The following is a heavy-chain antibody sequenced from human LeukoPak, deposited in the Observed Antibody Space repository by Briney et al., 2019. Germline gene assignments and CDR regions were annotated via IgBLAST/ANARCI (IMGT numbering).Heavy chain of an antibody. CDR1: GYTSTGYY. V-gene: IGHV1-2*02. J-gene: IGHJ4*02. Sequence: ASVKVSCKASGYTSTGYYMHWVRQAPGQGLEWMGWINPNSGGTNYAQKFQGRVTMTRDTSISTAYMELSRLRSDDTAVYYCARAHYYYDSSGYYCTLDYWGQGTLVTVSS. D-gene: IGHD3-22*01. CDR3: ARAHYYYDSSGYYCTLDY. CDR2: INPNSGGT.